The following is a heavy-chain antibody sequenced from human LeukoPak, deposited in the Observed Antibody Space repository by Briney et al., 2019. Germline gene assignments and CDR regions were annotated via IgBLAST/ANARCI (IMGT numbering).Heavy chain of an antibody. D-gene: IGHD5-18*01. CDR1: GGSISSGGHY. V-gene: IGHV4-31*03. CDR2: IYYSGST. J-gene: IGHJ4*02. CDR3: ARMDSYGYEDY. Sequence: SETLSLTCTVSGGSISSGGHYWSWIRQHPGKGLEWIGYIYYSGSTYYNPSLKSRVTISVDTSKNQFSLKLSSVTAADTAVYYCARMDSYGYEDYWGQGTLVTVSS.